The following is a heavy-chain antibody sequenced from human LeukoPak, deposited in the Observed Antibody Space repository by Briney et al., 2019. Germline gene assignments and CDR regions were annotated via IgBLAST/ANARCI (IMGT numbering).Heavy chain of an antibody. CDR3: ARDYVVEGELLCYFDY. CDR2: ISSSSSYI. J-gene: IGHJ4*02. CDR1: GFTFSSYS. D-gene: IGHD1-26*01. Sequence: GSLRLSCAASGFTFSSYSMNWVRQAPGKGLEWVSSISSSSSYIYYADSVKGRFTISRDNAKNSLYLQMNSLRAEDTAVYYCARDYVVEGELLCYFDYWGQGTLVTVSS. V-gene: IGHV3-21*01.